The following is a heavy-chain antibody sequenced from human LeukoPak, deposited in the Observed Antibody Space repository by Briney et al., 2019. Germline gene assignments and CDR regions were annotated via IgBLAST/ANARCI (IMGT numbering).Heavy chain of an antibody. Sequence: SETLCLTCTVSGGSISSSYWGWIRQPPGKGLEWIATVYYSGSTYYNPSLKSRVSISVDTSKNQFSLKLSSVTAADTAVYYCAGHFFWSGYSHVFHIGGKGKRVT. CDR1: GGSISSSY. J-gene: IGHJ6*03. CDR3: AGHFFWSGYSHVFHI. V-gene: IGHV4-39*01. CDR2: VYYSGST. D-gene: IGHD3-3*01.